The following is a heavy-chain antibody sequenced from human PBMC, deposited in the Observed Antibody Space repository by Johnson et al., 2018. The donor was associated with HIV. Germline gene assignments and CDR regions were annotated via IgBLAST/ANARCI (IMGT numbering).Heavy chain of an antibody. CDR1: GFTVSSNY. D-gene: IGHD2-15*01. Sequence: EVQLVESGGGLVQPGGSLRLSCAASGFTVSSNYMSWVRQAPGKGLEWVSVIYSGGSTYYADSVKGRFTISRDNAKNSLYLQMNSLRAEDTALYYCAKDRRPGGWYGFDIWGQGTLVTVSS. CDR2: IYSGGST. CDR3: AKDRRPGGWYGFDI. V-gene: IGHV3-66*01. J-gene: IGHJ3*02.